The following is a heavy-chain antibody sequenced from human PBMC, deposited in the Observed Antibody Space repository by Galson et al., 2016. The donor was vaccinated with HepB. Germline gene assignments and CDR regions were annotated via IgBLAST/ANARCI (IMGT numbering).Heavy chain of an antibody. V-gene: IGHV4-34*01. CDR2: MNHSGST. CDR3: ARGTRMLFYYGSGSPGYDYHGMDV. D-gene: IGHD3-10*01. J-gene: IGHJ6*02. CDR1: GRSFSDNY. Sequence: SETLSLTCAVNGRSFSDNYWTWIRQPPGKGLEWIGEMNHSGSTTYNPSLRGRVTISLETSKTQFSLKLTSVTAADTAVYYCARGTRMLFYYGSGSPGYDYHGMDVWGQGTTVTVSS.